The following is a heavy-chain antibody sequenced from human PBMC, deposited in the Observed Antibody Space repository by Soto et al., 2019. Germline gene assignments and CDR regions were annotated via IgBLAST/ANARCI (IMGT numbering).Heavy chain of an antibody. V-gene: IGHV3-23*01. CDR2: ISGSGGST. D-gene: IGHD1-26*01. CDR1: GFTFSRYS. Sequence: GGSLGLSCAASGFTFSRYSMSWVRQAPGKGLEWVSAISGSGGSTYYADSVKGRFTISRDNSKNTLYLQMNSLRAEDTAVYYCAKGKAGAGLLYYYYGMDVWGQGTTVTVSS. CDR3: AKGKAGAGLLYYYYGMDV. J-gene: IGHJ6*02.